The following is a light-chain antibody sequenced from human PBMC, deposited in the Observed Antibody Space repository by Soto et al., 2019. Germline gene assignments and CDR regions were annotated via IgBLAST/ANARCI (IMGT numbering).Light chain of an antibody. CDR1: SSDVGGYNY. Sequence: QSVLTQPASVSGSPGQSITISCTGTSSDVGGYNYVSWYQQHPGKAPKLMIYEVRNRPSGVSPRFFGSKSGNTAALTISGLQAEDEADDYCSSYTSSSTPYVFGTGTKLTVL. V-gene: IGLV2-14*01. J-gene: IGLJ1*01. CDR2: EVR. CDR3: SSYTSSSTPYV.